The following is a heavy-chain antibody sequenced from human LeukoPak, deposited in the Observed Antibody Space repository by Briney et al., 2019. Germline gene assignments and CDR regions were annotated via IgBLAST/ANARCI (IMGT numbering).Heavy chain of an antibody. CDR2: IIPILGIA. J-gene: IGHJ6*02. CDR1: GGTFRSYA. Sequence: GASVKVSCKASGGTFRSYAISWVRQAPGQGLEWMGRIIPILGIANYAQKFQGRVTITADKSTSTAYMELSSLSSEDTAVYYCARPLGEMATILGYYYYGMYVWGQGTTVTVSS. V-gene: IGHV1-69*04. D-gene: IGHD5-24*01. CDR3: ARPLGEMATILGYYYYGMYV.